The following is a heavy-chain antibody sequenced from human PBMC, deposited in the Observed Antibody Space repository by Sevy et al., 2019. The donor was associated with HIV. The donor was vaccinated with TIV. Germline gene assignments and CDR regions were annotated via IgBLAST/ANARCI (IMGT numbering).Heavy chain of an antibody. V-gene: IGHV4-34*01. Sequence: SETLSLTCAVYGGSFSGYYWSWIRQPPGKGLEWIGEINHSGSTNYNPSLKSRVTISVDTSKNQFSLKLSSVTAADTGVYYCARGKWFYGMDVWGQGTTVTVSS. CDR1: GGSFSGYY. D-gene: IGHD3-22*01. J-gene: IGHJ6*02. CDR3: ARGKWFYGMDV. CDR2: INHSGST.